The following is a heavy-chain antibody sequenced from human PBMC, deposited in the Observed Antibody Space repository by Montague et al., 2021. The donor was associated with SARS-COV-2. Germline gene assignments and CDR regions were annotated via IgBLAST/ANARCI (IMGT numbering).Heavy chain of an antibody. CDR2: IYYSGST. CDR3: ARPPGGLLWFGEFDY. D-gene: IGHD3-10*01. CDR1: GGSISSSSYY. J-gene: IGHJ4*02. V-gene: IGHV4-39*01. Sequence: SETLSLTCTVSGGSISSSSYYWGWIRQPPGKGLEWIGSIYYSGSTYYNPSLKSRVTISVDTSKNQLSLKLSSVTAADTAVYYCARPPGGLLWFGEFDYWGQGTLVTVSS.